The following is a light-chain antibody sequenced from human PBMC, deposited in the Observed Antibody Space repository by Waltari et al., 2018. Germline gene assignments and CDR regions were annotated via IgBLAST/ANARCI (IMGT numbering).Light chain of an antibody. CDR1: SSDGGGYTY. CDR2: AVS. CDR3: SSYAGSNNLV. Sequence: QSALTQPPSASGSPGQSVPIACTGTSSDGGGYTYVSWYQQHPGKAPKLMIYAVSKRPSGVPDRFSGSKSGNTASLTVSGLQAEDEADYYCSSYAGSNNLVFGGGTKLTVL. V-gene: IGLV2-8*01. J-gene: IGLJ3*02.